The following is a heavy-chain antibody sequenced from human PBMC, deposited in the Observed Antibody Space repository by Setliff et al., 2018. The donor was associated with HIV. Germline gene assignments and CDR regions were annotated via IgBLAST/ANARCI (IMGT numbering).Heavy chain of an antibody. D-gene: IGHD3-3*01. V-gene: IGHV4-30-4*08. Sequence: SETLSLTCTVSGVSISSGDYYWSWIRQPPGKGLEWIGYIYYSGTTYYNPSLKSRVTISLDTSTNRFSLKLNSVTAADTAIYYCSRLYYNFWTGHRAFFNYWGQGTLVTVSS. CDR2: IYYSGTT. J-gene: IGHJ4*02. CDR1: GVSISSGDYY. CDR3: SRLYYNFWTGHRAFFNY.